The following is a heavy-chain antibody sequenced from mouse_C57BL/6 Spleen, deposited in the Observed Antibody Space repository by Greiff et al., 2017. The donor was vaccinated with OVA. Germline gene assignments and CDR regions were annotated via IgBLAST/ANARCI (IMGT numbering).Heavy chain of an antibody. Sequence: VQLQQSGPELVKPGASVKMSCKASGYTFTDYNMHWVKQSHGKSLEWIGYINPNNGGTSYNQKFKGKATLTVNKSSSTAYMELRSLTSEDSAVYYCARMVPYYYGSSYWYFDVWGTGTTVTVSS. CDR3: ARMVPYYYGSSYWYFDV. CDR1: GYTFTDYN. V-gene: IGHV1-22*01. CDR2: INPNNGGT. J-gene: IGHJ1*03. D-gene: IGHD1-1*01.